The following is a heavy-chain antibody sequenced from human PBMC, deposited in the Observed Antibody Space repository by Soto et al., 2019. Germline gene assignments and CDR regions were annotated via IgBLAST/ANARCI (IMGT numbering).Heavy chain of an antibody. CDR2: ISAYNGNT. D-gene: IGHD2-2*01. CDR3: ARDRPSQDIXVVPAAILPHYYYYGMDV. CDR1: GCTFTSYG. J-gene: IGHJ6*02. Sequence: ASVKVSCKASGCTFTSYGISWLRQAPGQGLEWMGWISAYNGNTNYAQKLQGRVTMTTDTSTSTAYMELRSLRSDDTAAYYCARDRPSQDIXVVPAAILPHYYYYGMDVWGQGTTVTAP. V-gene: IGHV1-18*01.